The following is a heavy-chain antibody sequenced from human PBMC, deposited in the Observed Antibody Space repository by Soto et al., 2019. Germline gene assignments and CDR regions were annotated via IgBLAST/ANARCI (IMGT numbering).Heavy chain of an antibody. D-gene: IGHD1-26*01. CDR3: ARRAWELGGSSDAFDI. Sequence: SETLSLTCTVSGGSISSSSYYWGWIRQPPGKGLEWIGSIYYSGSTYYNPSLKSRVTISVDTSKNQFSLKLSSVTAADTAVYYCARRAWELGGSSDAFDIWGQGTMVTVSS. V-gene: IGHV4-39*01. CDR1: GGSISSSSYY. J-gene: IGHJ3*02. CDR2: IYYSGST.